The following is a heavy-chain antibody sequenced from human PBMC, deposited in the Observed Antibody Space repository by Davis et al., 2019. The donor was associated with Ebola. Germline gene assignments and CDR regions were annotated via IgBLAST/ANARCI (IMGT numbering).Heavy chain of an antibody. V-gene: IGHV1-2*02. D-gene: IGHD1-26*01. J-gene: IGHJ6*02. CDR2: INPNSGGT. CDR3: ARFRGATVYYYGMDV. Sequence: ASVKVSCKASGYTFTGYYMHWVRQAPGQGLEWMGWINPNSGGTNYAQKFQGRVTVTRDTSISTAYMELSRLRSDDTAVYYCARFRGATVYYYGMDVWGQGTTVTVSS. CDR1: GYTFTGYY.